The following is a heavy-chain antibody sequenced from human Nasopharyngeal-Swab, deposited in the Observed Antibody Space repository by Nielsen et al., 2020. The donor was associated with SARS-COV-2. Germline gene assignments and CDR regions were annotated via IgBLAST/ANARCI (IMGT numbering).Heavy chain of an antibody. D-gene: IGHD3-22*01. J-gene: IGHJ4*02. Sequence: QGPGKGLEWGEVISYDGSNKYYADSVKGRFTISRDNSKNTLYLQMNSLRAEDTAVYYCARDLSYYDSSGYPGDYWGQGTLVTVSS. CDR3: ARDLSYYDSSGYPGDY. V-gene: IGHV3-30-3*01. CDR2: ISYDGSNK.